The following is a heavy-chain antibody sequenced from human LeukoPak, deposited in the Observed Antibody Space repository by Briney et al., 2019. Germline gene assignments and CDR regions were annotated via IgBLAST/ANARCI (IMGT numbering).Heavy chain of an antibody. CDR1: GGTFSSYA. Sequence: GSSVKVSCKASGGTFSSYAISWVRQAPGQGLEWMGGIIPIFGTANYAQKFQGGVTITADESTSTAYMELSSLRSEDTAVYYCATGYCSSTSCRYFDYWGQGTLVTVSS. CDR2: IIPIFGTA. D-gene: IGHD2-2*01. CDR3: ATGYCSSTSCRYFDY. V-gene: IGHV1-69*01. J-gene: IGHJ4*02.